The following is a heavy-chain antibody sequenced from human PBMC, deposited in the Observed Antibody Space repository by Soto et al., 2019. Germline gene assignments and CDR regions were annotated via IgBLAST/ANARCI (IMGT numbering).Heavy chain of an antibody. CDR2: ISAYNGNT. D-gene: IGHD6-19*01. CDR1: GYTFTSYG. CDR3: ASSASPQWLVRGGADFDY. J-gene: IGHJ4*02. Sequence: ASVKVSCKASGYTFTSYGISWVRQAPGQGLEWMGWISAYNGNTNYAQKLQGRVTMTTDTSTSTAYMELRSLRSDDTAVYYCASSASPQWLVRGGADFDYWGQGTLVTVSS. V-gene: IGHV1-18*01.